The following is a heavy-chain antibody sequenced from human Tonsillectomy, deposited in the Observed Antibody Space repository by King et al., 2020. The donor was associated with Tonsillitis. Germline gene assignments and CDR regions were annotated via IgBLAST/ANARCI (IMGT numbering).Heavy chain of an antibody. CDR2: ISSNGGST. D-gene: IGHD1-26*01. Sequence: VQLVESGGGLVQPGGSLRLSCSASGFTFSSYAIHWVRQAPGKHLEYVSIISSNGGSTYYADSVKGRFTISRDNSKNTLYLQMSSLRAEDTAVYYCVKGLSKVGATSYFDYWGQGTLVTVSS. J-gene: IGHJ4*02. CDR1: GFTFSSYA. V-gene: IGHV3-64D*06. CDR3: VKGLSKVGATSYFDY.